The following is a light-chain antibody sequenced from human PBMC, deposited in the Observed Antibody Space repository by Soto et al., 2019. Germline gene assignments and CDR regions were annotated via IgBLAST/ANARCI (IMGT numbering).Light chain of an antibody. J-gene: IGKJ4*01. Sequence: EIVMTQSPATLSVSPGERATLSCRASQSVSSNLAWYQQKPGQAPRLLFYGASTRATGIPARFSGSGSGTEFTLTISSLQSEDFAVYFCQQYNNWPLTLGGGTKVEIK. CDR3: QQYNNWPLT. CDR1: QSVSSN. V-gene: IGKV3-15*01. CDR2: GAS.